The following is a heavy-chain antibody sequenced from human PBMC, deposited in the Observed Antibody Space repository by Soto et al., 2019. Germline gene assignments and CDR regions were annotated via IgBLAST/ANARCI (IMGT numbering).Heavy chain of an antibody. D-gene: IGHD2-2*01. V-gene: IGHV4-30-4*01. CDR2: IYYSGNT. J-gene: IGHJ4*02. CDR3: VRYCSTTKCPFDY. CDR1: GGSISSGGSY. Sequence: SETLSLTCTVSGGSISSGGSYWGWIRQPPGKGLEWIGYIYYSGNTILNASLRSRVTLSVDTSKNQFSLNLSSVTAADTAVYYCVRYCSTTKCPFDYWGQGALVTVS.